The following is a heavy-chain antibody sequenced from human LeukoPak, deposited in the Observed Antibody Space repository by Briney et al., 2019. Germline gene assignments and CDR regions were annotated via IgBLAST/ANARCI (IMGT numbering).Heavy chain of an antibody. J-gene: IGHJ4*02. D-gene: IGHD3-9*01. Sequence: GESLKISCKASGYSFTSYWIGWVRQMPGKGLEWMGIIYPDDSDTRYSPSFQGQVTISADKSISTAYLQWSGLKASDTAMYFCLSLVLIPYWGQGTLVTVSS. V-gene: IGHV5-51*01. CDR1: GYSFTSYW. CDR3: LSLVLIPY. CDR2: IYPDDSDT.